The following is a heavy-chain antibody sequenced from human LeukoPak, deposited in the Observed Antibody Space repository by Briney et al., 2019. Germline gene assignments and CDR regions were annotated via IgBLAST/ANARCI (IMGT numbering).Heavy chain of an antibody. Sequence: ASVKVSCKASGNPFTGYYVHWVRQAPGHGLEWMGWVNPRNGGTHSAQKFQGRVSMTGDTSITTAYMELSSLTSDDTAVYYCATGAQYGLRGVAYFYYMHVWGTGTTVTVSS. J-gene: IGHJ6*03. CDR3: ATGAQYGLRGVAYFYYMHV. CDR1: GNPFTGYY. V-gene: IGHV1-2*02. D-gene: IGHD3-10*01. CDR2: VNPRNGGT.